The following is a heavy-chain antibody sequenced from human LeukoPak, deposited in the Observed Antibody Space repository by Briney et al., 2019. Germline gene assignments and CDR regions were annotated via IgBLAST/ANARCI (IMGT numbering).Heavy chain of an antibody. CDR3: ARDCYSSGWLYWFDP. CDR1: GYSISSGYY. Sequence: SETLSLTCTVSGYSISSGYYWGWIRQPPGKGLEWIGSIYHSGSTYYNPSLKSRVTISVDTSKNQFSLKLSSVTAADTAAYYCARDCYSSGWLYWFDPWGQGTLVTVSS. J-gene: IGHJ5*02. CDR2: IYHSGST. V-gene: IGHV4-38-2*02. D-gene: IGHD6-19*01.